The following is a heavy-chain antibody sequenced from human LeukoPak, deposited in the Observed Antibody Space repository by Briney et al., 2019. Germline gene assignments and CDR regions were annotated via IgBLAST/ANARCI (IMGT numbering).Heavy chain of an antibody. CDR2: ISGSGGGT. Sequence: GGSLRLSCAASGFTFSSYVMSWVRQAPGKGLEWVSAISGSGGGTYYADSVKGRFTISRDNSKNTLYLQTNSLRAEDTAVYYCARRGAAGTYYFDYWGQGTLVTVSS. D-gene: IGHD6-13*01. CDR1: GFTFSSYV. V-gene: IGHV3-23*01. J-gene: IGHJ4*02. CDR3: ARRGAAGTYYFDY.